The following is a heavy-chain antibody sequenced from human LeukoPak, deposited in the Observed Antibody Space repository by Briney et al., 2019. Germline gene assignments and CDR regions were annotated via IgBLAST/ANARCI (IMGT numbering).Heavy chain of an antibody. CDR1: GYTFTGYY. J-gene: IGHJ5*02. V-gene: IGHV1-2*02. Sequence: ASVKVSCKASGYTFTGYYMHWVRQAPGQGLEWMGWINPNSGGTNYAQTFQGRVTMTRVTSISTAYMELSRLRSDDTAVYYCARDRPIYCSSTSCYGNVWFDPWGQGTLVTVSS. CDR2: INPNSGGT. D-gene: IGHD2-2*01. CDR3: ARDRPIYCSSTSCYGNVWFDP.